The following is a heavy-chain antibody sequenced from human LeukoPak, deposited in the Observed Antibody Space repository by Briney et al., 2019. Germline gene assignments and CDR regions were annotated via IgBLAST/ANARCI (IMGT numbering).Heavy chain of an antibody. CDR1: GGSISSYY. D-gene: IGHD3-3*01. Sequence: TETLSLTCILSGGSISSYYWSWIRQPPGERLEWIGYICYRGCTIYNPSLKSRVTMSVDTSKNQFSLKLSSVTAADTAVYYCARRVWSDYYVDYWGQGTLVTVSS. CDR3: ARRVWSDYYVDY. CDR2: ICYRGCT. V-gene: IGHV4-59*08. J-gene: IGHJ4*02.